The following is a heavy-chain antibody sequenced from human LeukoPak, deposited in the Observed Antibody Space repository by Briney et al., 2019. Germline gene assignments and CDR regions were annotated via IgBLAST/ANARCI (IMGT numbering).Heavy chain of an antibody. D-gene: IGHD1-26*01. CDR3: ARSSGSYHHADY. V-gene: IGHV3-21*01. CDR1: GFTFSSYS. CDR2: ISSSSSYI. Sequence: GSLRLSCAASGFTFSSYSMNWVRQAPGKGLEWVSSISSSSSYIYYADSVKGRFTISRDNAKNSLYLQMNSLRAEDTAVYYCARSSGSYHHADYWGQGTLVTVSS. J-gene: IGHJ4*02.